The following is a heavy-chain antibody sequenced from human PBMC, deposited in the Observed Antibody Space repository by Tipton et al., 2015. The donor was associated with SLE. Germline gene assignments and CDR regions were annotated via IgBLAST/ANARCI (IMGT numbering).Heavy chain of an antibody. Sequence: QSGAEVKKPGSSVKVSCKASGGTFSSYAISWVRQAPGQGLEWMGGIIPIFGTANYAQKFQGRVTMTTDTSTSTAYMELRSLRSDDTAVYYCARRYSGYDWDSFDYWGQGTLVTVSS. CDR2: IIPIFGTA. CDR1: GGTFSSYA. CDR3: ARRYSGYDWDSFDY. J-gene: IGHJ4*02. D-gene: IGHD5-12*01. V-gene: IGHV1-69*05.